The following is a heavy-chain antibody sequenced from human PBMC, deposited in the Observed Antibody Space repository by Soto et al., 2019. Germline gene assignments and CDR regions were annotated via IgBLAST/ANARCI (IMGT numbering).Heavy chain of an antibody. CDR2: INHSGNT. V-gene: IGHV4-34*01. J-gene: IGHJ6*03. Sequence: SETLSLTCAVYGGSFSGYYWSWIRQPPGKGLEWIGEINHSGNTNYDPSLKSRVTISVDKSKNQFSLKLSSVTAADTAVYYCASQGLPYFDWSPTPLYYMDVWGKGTTVTVSS. CDR3: ASQGLPYFDWSPTPLYYMDV. CDR1: GGSFSGYY. D-gene: IGHD3-9*01.